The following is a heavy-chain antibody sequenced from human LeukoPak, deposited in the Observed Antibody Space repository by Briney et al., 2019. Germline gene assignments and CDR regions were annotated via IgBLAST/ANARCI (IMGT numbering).Heavy chain of an antibody. CDR3: ARDLVVVPASNLGY. D-gene: IGHD2-2*01. V-gene: IGHV1-2*02. CDR2: TNPNSGGT. J-gene: IGHJ4*02. Sequence: ASVKVSCKASGYTFTGYYMHWVRQAPGQGLEWMGWTNPNSGGTNYAQKFQGRVTMTRDTSISTAYMELSRLRSDDTAVYYCARDLVVVPASNLGYWGQGTLVSVSS. CDR1: GYTFTGYY.